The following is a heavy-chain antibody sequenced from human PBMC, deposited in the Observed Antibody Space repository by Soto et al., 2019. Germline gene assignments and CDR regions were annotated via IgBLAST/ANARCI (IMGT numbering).Heavy chain of an antibody. Sequence: SETLSLTCTVSGGSVSSGSYYWSWIRQPPGKGLEWIGYIYYSGSTNYNPSLKSRVTISVDTSKNKFSLKLSSVTAADTAVYYCPRYWAYSSSWPGFDYWGQGTMVTVS. CDR1: GGSVSSGSYY. J-gene: IGHJ4*02. D-gene: IGHD6-13*01. CDR2: IYYSGST. V-gene: IGHV4-61*01. CDR3: PRYWAYSSSWPGFDY.